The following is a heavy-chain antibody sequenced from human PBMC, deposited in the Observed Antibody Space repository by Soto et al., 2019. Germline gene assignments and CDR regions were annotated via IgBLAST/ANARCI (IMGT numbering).Heavy chain of an antibody. J-gene: IGHJ4*02. D-gene: IGHD5-12*01. V-gene: IGHV3-48*03. CDR3: ARVRYSAYGGYYFDY. Sequence: EVQLVESGGGLLQPGGSLRLSCAASGFTFSSYEMNWVRQAPGKGLEWFSYISGSGSAIYYADSVKGRFTISRDNAKNSLYLQMNSLRAEDTAVYYCARVRYSAYGGYYFDYWGQGTLVTVSS. CDR1: GFTFSSYE. CDR2: ISGSGSAI.